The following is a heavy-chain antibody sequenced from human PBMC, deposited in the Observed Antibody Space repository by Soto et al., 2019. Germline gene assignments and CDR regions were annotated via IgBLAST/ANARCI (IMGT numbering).Heavy chain of an antibody. Sequence: ASVKVSCTASGYTFTSYAMHWVRQAPGQRLEWMGWINAGNGNTKYSQKFQGRVTITRDTSASTAYMELSSLRSEDTAVYYCARSIVVVTALDYWGQGTTVTVSS. CDR1: GYTFTSYA. CDR3: ARSIVVVTALDY. J-gene: IGHJ4*03. V-gene: IGHV1-3*01. D-gene: IGHD2-21*02. CDR2: INAGNGNT.